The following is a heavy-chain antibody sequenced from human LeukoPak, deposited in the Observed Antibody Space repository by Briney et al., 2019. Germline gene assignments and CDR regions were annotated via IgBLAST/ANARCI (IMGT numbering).Heavy chain of an antibody. V-gene: IGHV1-69*04. CDR3: ATTYYYGSGSYRMLGY. J-gene: IGHJ4*02. CDR1: GGTFSSYA. D-gene: IGHD3-10*01. CDR2: IIPILGIA. Sequence: ASVKASCTASGGTFSSYAISWVRQAPGQGLEWMGRIIPILGIANSAQKFQGRVTITADKSTSTAYMELSSLRSEDTAVYYCATTYYYGSGSYRMLGYWGQGTLVTVSS.